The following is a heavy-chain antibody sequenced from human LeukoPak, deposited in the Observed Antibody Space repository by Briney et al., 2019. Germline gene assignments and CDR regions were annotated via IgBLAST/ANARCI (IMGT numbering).Heavy chain of an antibody. CDR2: ISGSGGST. CDR3: AKATYYYDSSGYYTLYYFDY. CDR1: RFTFSSYA. Sequence: PGGSLRLSCAASRFTFSSYAMSWVRQAPGKGLEWVSAISGSGGSTYYADSVKGRFTISRDNSKNTLYLQMNSLRAEDTAVYYCAKATYYYDSSGYYTLYYFDYWGQGTLVTVSS. J-gene: IGHJ4*02. D-gene: IGHD3-22*01. V-gene: IGHV3-23*01.